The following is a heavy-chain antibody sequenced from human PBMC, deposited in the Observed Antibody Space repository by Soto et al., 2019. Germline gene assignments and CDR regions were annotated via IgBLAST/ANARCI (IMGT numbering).Heavy chain of an antibody. J-gene: IGHJ6*02. CDR2: IYYSGST. D-gene: IGHD2-2*01. Sequence: QVQLQESGPGLVKPSQTLSLTCTVSGGSISSGGYYWSWIRQHPGKGLEWIGYIYYSGSTYYNPSLKSRVTISVDTSKNQFSLKLSSVTAADTAVYYCARDGSVVGAYGMDVWGQGTTVTVSS. V-gene: IGHV4-30-4*08. CDR1: GGSISSGGYY. CDR3: ARDGSVVGAYGMDV.